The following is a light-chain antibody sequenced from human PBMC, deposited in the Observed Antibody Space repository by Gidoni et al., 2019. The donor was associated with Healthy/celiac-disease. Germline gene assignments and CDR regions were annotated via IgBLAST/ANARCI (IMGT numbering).Light chain of an antibody. V-gene: IGLV1-44*01. J-gene: IGLJ2*01. CDR1: SSNIGSNT. Sequence: QSVLTQPPSASGTPGQRVPISCSGSSSNIGSNTVNWYQQPPGTAPKLLIYSNKQRPSGVPDRFSGSKSGTSASLAISGLQSEDEADYYCAAWDDSLNGPYVVFGGGTKLTVL. CDR3: AAWDDSLNGPYVV. CDR2: SNK.